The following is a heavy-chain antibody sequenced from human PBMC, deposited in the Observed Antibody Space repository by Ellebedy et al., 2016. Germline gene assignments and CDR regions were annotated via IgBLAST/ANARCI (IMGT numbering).Heavy chain of an antibody. CDR2: INHSGST. Sequence: SETLSLXXAVYGGSFSGYYWSWIRQPPGKGLEWIGEINHSGSTNYNPSLKSRVTISVDTSKNQFSLKLSSVTAADTAVYYCARKLIAAVTTRGRGYYYYYYMDVWGKGTTVTVSS. CDR3: ARKLIAAVTTRGRGYYYYYYMDV. D-gene: IGHD4-17*01. V-gene: IGHV4-34*01. CDR1: GGSFSGYY. J-gene: IGHJ6*03.